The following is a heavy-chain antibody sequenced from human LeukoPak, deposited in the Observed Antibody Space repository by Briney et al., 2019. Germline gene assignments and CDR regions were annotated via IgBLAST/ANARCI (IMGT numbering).Heavy chain of an antibody. CDR2: IYCGDTT. D-gene: IGHD3-22*01. J-gene: IGHJ4*02. Sequence: GGSLRLSCAASGFSVSSNYMSWVRQAPGRGLEWVSVIYCGDTTYYADPVKGRFTISRDNSKNTLYLQMNSLRAEDTAVYYCAKKGYYDGSGYYMYYFDHWGQGTLVTVSS. CDR1: GFSVSSNY. CDR3: AKKGYYDGSGYYMYYFDH. V-gene: IGHV3-53*01.